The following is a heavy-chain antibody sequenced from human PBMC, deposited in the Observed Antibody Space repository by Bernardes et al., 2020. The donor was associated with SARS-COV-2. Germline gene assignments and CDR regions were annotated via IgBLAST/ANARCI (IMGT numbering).Heavy chain of an antibody. V-gene: IGHV3-74*01. CDR1: GFTLNTYC. CDR3: VRDGSGTVPYDY. CDR2: INPDGSST. J-gene: IGHJ4*02. Sequence: GRPLRLSCAAFGFTLNTYCMNWVRRGPGEGLVWVSHINPDGSSTAYADSVTGRFTFSRDDAKNTLYLQMNSLRAEDTAVYYCVRDGSGTVPYDYWGQGTLVTVSS. D-gene: IGHD3-10*01.